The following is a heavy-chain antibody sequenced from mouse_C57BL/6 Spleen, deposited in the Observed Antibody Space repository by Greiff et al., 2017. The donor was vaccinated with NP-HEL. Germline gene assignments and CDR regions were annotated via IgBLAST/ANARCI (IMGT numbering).Heavy chain of an antibody. Sequence: QVQLQQSGPELVKPGASEKISCKASGYAFSSSWMNWVKQRPGKGLEWIGRIYPGDGDTNYNGKFKGKATLTADKSSSTAYMQLSSLTSEDSAVYVWARGYYVSSYRAMDYWGQRTSVTVSS. V-gene: IGHV1-82*01. D-gene: IGHD1-1*01. CDR1: GYAFSSSW. J-gene: IGHJ4*01. CDR3: ARGYYVSSYRAMDY. CDR2: IYPGDGDT.